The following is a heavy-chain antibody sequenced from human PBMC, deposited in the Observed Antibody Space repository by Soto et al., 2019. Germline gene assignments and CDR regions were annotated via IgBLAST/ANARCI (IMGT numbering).Heavy chain of an antibody. V-gene: IGHV4-31*03. J-gene: IGHJ6*02. Sequence: SETLSLTCTVSGGSISRGGYYLSWIRQHPGKGLEWIGYIYYSGSTYYNPSLKSRVTISVDTSKNQFSLKLSSVTAADTAVYYCARDLFSGSRYYYGSGSPAPASYYYGMDVWGQGTTVTVSS. D-gene: IGHD3-10*01. CDR1: GGSISRGGYY. CDR3: ARDLFSGSRYYYGSGSPAPASYYYGMDV. CDR2: IYYSGST.